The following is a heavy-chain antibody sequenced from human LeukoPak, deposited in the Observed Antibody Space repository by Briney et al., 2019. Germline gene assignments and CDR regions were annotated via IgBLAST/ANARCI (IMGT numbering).Heavy chain of an antibody. CDR2: INPSGGSQ. V-gene: IGHV1-46*03. CDR1: GYTYTSHY. Sequence: GASVKVSCKASGYTYTSHYIHWVRQAPGQGLEWMGIINPSGGSQVYAQTFQGRFTMTRGTSTSTVYMELTSLRSEDTAVYFCTRSAIVGAPGDFDYWGQGTLVTVSS. J-gene: IGHJ4*02. D-gene: IGHD1-26*01. CDR3: TRSAIVGAPGDFDY.